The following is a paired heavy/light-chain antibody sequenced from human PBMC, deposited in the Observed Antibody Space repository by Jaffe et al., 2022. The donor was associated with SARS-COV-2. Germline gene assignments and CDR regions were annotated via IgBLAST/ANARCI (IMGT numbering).Heavy chain of an antibody. J-gene: IGHJ6*02. CDR2: IYYSGST. CDR1: GGSISSYY. Sequence: QVQLQESGPGLVKPSETLSLTCTVSGGSISSYYWSWIRQPPGKGLEWIGYIYYSGSTNYNPSLKSRVTISVDTSKNQFSLKLSSVTAADTAVYYCARHWEYCSGGSCYSNYYYGMDVWGQGTTVTVSS. D-gene: IGHD2-15*01. V-gene: IGHV4-59*08. CDR3: ARHWEYCSGGSCYSNYYYGMDV.
Light chain of an antibody. Sequence: QSVLTQPPSASGTPGQRVTISCSGSSSNIGSNTVNWYQQLPGTAPKLLIYSNNQRPSGVPDRFSGSKSGTSASLAISGLQSEDEADYYCAAWDDSLNGPMFGGGTKLTVL. CDR1: SSNIGSNT. CDR2: SNN. CDR3: AAWDDSLNGPM. V-gene: IGLV1-44*01. J-gene: IGLJ3*02.